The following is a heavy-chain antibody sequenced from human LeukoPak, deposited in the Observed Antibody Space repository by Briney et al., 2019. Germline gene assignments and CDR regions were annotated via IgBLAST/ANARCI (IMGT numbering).Heavy chain of an antibody. V-gene: IGHV3-23*01. Sequence: GGSLRLSCAAPGFTFSSYAMSWVRQAPGKGLEWVSATNGGSSGSTYYTDSVKGRFTISRDNSKNTLYLQMNSLRAEDTAVYYCAKTHYDILDFWGQGTLVTVSS. CDR2: TNGGSSGST. D-gene: IGHD3-9*01. CDR3: AKTHYDILDF. CDR1: GFTFSSYA. J-gene: IGHJ4*02.